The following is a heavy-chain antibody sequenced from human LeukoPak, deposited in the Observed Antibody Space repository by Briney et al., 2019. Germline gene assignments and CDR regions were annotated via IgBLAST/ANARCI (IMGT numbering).Heavy chain of an antibody. CDR1: GYTFTGYY. Sequence: ASVKVSCKASGYTFTGYYMHWVRPAPGQELEWMGWINPNSCGTNYAQKFQGRVTMTRDTSISTAYMELSRLRSDDTAVYYCTNWDNEADAFDIWGQGTMVTVSS. CDR2: INPNSCGT. J-gene: IGHJ3*02. V-gene: IGHV1-2*02. D-gene: IGHD1/OR15-1a*01. CDR3: TNWDNEADAFDI.